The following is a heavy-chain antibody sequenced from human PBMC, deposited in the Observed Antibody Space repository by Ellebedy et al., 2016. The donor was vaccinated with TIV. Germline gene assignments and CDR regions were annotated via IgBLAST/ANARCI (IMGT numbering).Heavy chain of an antibody. V-gene: IGHV3-48*03. CDR2: ISGSASTW. CDR1: GFTFRSND. CDR3: ARVGLMGRRAGYWRDS. Sequence: PGGSLRLSCAASGFTFRSNDMTWVRQAPGKGLEWVSHISGSASTWYYADSVKGRFTISRDNTKNSPYLQMDSLRVEDTAVYYCARVGLMGRRAGYWRDSWGQGTLFIVSS. J-gene: IGHJ5*01. D-gene: IGHD1-1*01.